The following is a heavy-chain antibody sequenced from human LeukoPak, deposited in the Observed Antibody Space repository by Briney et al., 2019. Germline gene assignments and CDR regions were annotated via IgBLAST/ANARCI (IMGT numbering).Heavy chain of an antibody. V-gene: IGHV3-7*05. D-gene: IGHD3-16*01. CDR3: ARDRWGNDY. CDR2: IKLDGSEE. J-gene: IGHJ4*02. CDR1: GFTLSNYW. Sequence: GGSLRLSCVASGFTLSNYWMSWVRQAPGKGLEWVSNIKLDGSEEYYVDSVRGRFTISRDNAKNSLYLQMNSLRAEDTAVYYCARDRWGNDYWGQGTLVTVSS.